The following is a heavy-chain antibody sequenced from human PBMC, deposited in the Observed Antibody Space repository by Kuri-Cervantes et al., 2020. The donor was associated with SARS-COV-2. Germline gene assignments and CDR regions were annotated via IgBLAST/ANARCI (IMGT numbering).Heavy chain of an antibody. J-gene: IGHJ3*02. CDR1: AGTFSSYA. CDR3: ASLSSIPISARLRSHDAFDI. D-gene: IGHD6-6*01. V-gene: IGHV1-69*10. Sequence: SAKVSCKASAGTFSSYAISWGLQAPGQGLEWRGGIIPIFGIANYAQKFQGRVTMTRDTSISTASMELSRLRSDDTAVYYCASLSSIPISARLRSHDAFDIWGQGKMVTVSS. CDR2: IIPIFGIA.